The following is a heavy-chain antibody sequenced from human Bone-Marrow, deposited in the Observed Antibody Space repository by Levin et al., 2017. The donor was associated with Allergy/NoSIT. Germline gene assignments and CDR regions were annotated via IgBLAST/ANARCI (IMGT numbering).Heavy chain of an antibody. CDR1: GFTFSSYA. Sequence: GGSLRLSCAASGFTFSSYAMHWVRQAPGKGLEWVAVISYDGSNKYYADSVKGRFTISRDNSKNTLYLQMNSLRAEDTAVYYCARDSGDIVVVVAATIPAYYFDYWGQGTLVTVSS. CDR3: ARDSGDIVVVVAATIPAYYFDY. J-gene: IGHJ4*02. V-gene: IGHV3-30*04. CDR2: ISYDGSNK. D-gene: IGHD2-15*01.